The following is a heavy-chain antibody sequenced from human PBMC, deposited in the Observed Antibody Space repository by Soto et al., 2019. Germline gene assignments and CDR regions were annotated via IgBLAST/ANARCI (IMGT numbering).Heavy chain of an antibody. Sequence: ASVKVSCKASGGTFSSYAISWVRQAPGQGLEWMGGIIPIFGTANYAQKFQGRVTITADESTSTAYMELSSLRSEDTAVYYCARAPEGWLQFTYYFDYWGQGTLVTVS. CDR1: GGTFSSYA. J-gene: IGHJ4*02. V-gene: IGHV1-69*13. CDR3: ARAPEGWLQFTYYFDY. CDR2: IIPIFGTA. D-gene: IGHD5-12*01.